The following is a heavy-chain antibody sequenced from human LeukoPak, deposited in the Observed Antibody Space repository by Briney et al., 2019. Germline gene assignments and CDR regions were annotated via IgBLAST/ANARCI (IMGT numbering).Heavy chain of an antibody. D-gene: IGHD4-11*01. J-gene: IGHJ4*02. CDR2: FKTNYNQV. CDR3: ARSVPDYTRFDF. Sequence: GGSLRLSCVASGFTFSDYAMNWVRQAPGKGLEWVSTFKTNYNQVYYAESVRGRFTISTDNSKNTAYLQMNSLRVEDTALYYCARSVPDYTRFDFWGQGALVAVSS. CDR1: GFTFSDYA. V-gene: IGHV3-23*05.